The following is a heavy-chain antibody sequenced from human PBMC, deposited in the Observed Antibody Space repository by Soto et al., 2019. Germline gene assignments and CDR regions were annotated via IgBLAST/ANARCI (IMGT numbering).Heavy chain of an antibody. CDR1: GGSISSGDHY. J-gene: IGHJ6*02. V-gene: IGHV4-30-4*01. Sequence: SETLSLTCTVSGGSISSGDHYWSWIRQPPGKGLEWIGYMYYSGSTYFNPSLKSRVTISVDTSKNQFSLKLGSVSAADTAVYYCARRSYYGSYGLDVWGQGTTVTVSS. D-gene: IGHD3-10*01. CDR3: ARRSYYGSYGLDV. CDR2: MYYSGST.